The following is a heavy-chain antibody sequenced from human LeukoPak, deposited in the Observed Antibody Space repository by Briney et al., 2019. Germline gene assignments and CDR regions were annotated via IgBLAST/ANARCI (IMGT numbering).Heavy chain of an antibody. V-gene: IGHV4-34*01. CDR2: VNYSGST. J-gene: IGHJ5*02. D-gene: IGHD1-26*01. Sequence: SETLSLTCAVYNGSLSGYYWSWIRQPPRKGLEWIGEVNYSGSTNYSPSLKSRVTISVDTSKNQFSLKLSSVTAADTAVYYCARAHSGTYYVPFDPWGQGTLVTVSS. CDR3: ARAHSGTYYVPFDP. CDR1: NGSLSGYY.